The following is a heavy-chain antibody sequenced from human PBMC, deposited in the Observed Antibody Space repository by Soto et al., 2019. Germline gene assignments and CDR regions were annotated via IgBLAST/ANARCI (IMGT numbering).Heavy chain of an antibody. CDR2: IKEDGREK. J-gene: IGHJ3*01. V-gene: IGHV3-7*01. CDR3: ARDTVGAEGAFFDL. CDR1: GFTFNNYW. Sequence: EMQLVESGGGLVQPGGSLKVSCAASGFTFNNYWMTWVRQAPGKGLEWVANIKEDGREKYYVESVQGQFTISRDNAKHSLYLQTDALRVEDSAVFYCARDTVGAEGAFFDLWGHGTMVTVSS. D-gene: IGHD3-10*01.